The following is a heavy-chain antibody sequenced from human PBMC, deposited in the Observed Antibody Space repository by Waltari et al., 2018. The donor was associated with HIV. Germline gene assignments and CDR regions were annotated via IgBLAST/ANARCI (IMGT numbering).Heavy chain of an antibody. CDR2: IHHGGNT. Sequence: QLQLQESGSGLLKPSQTLSLTCAVSGASISTSSYSWTWVRQPPGKGLEWMWYIHHGGNTDYNPCLKSRVTVVMDRSKNHVSLRLSAVTAADTAVYYCASLAPRLPSFALDVWGQGTTVTVSS. V-gene: IGHV4-30-2*01. CDR3: ASLAPRLPSFALDV. J-gene: IGHJ6*02. CDR1: GASISTSSYS. D-gene: IGHD3-16*01.